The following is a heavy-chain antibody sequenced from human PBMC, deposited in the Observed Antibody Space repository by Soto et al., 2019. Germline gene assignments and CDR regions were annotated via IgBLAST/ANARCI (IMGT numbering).Heavy chain of an antibody. J-gene: IGHJ4*02. CDR2: ISAYNGNT. CDR3: ARGSTVEIPSY. D-gene: IGHD1-26*01. V-gene: IGHV1-18*01. CDR1: GYTFTSYG. Sequence: QVQLVQSGAEVKKPGASVKVSCKASGYTFTSYGISWVRQAPGQGLEWMGWISAYNGNTNYAQKLQGRVTMTTDTSVSTVYLELTRLRSYATAVHYCARGSTVEIPSYWGQGTLVTVSS.